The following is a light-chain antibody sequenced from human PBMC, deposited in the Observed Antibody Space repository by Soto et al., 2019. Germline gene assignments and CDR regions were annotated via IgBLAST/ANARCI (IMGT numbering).Light chain of an antibody. J-gene: IGLJ2*01. CDR1: SSDVGGYNY. CDR3: SSYAGSNNLVV. Sequence: QSALTQPPSASGSPGQSVTISCTGTSSDVGGYNYVSWYQQHPGKALKLMIYEVSKRPSGVPDRFSGSKSGNTASLTVSGLQAEDEADYYCSSYAGSNNLVVFGGGTKLTVL. V-gene: IGLV2-8*01. CDR2: EVS.